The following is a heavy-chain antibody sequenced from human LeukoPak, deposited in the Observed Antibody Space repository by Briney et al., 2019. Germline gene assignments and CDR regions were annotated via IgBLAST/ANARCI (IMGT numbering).Heavy chain of an antibody. D-gene: IGHD1-1*01. CDR3: ARGWLERPDN. Sequence: PGGSLRLSCAASGFTFSNYAMHWVRQAPGKGLEWLAVISYDGSNKYYADSVKGRFTISRDDSNSSLYLQMNSLRAEDTAIFYCARGWLERPDNWGQGTLVTVSS. J-gene: IGHJ4*02. CDR1: GFTFSNYA. V-gene: IGHV3-30-3*01. CDR2: ISYDGSNK.